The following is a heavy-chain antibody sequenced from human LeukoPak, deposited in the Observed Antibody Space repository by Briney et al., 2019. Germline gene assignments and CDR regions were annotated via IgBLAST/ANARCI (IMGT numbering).Heavy chain of an antibody. CDR2: INSDGSST. CDR1: GITFSSYW. J-gene: IGHJ5*02. CDR3: ARDTHRQWLGNWFDP. Sequence: GGSLRLSCAASGITFSSYWMHWVRQAPGKGLVWVSRINSDGSSTSYADSVKGRFTISRDNAKNTLYLQMNSLRAEDTAVYYCARDTHRQWLGNWFDPWGQGTLVTVSS. D-gene: IGHD6-19*01. V-gene: IGHV3-74*01.